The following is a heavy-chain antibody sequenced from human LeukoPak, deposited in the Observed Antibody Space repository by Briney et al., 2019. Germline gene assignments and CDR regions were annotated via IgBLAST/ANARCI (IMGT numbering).Heavy chain of an antibody. D-gene: IGHD2-2*01. CDR2: INHSGST. V-gene: IGHV4-34*01. CDR1: GGSFSGYY. J-gene: IGHJ6*03. CDR3: ARRASVPLYYYYYMDV. Sequence: SETLSLTCAVYGGSFSGYYWSWIRQPPGKGLEWIGEINHSGSTNYNPSLKSRVTISVDTSKNPSSLKLSPVTAADTAVYYCARRASVPLYYYYYMDVWGKGTTVTVSS.